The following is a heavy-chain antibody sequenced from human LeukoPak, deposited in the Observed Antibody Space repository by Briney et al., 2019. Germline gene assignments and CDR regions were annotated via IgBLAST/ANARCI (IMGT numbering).Heavy chain of an antibody. V-gene: IGHV2-70*04. CDR2: IDWDDDK. Sequence: SGPALVKPTQTLTLTCTFSGFSLSTSGMRVSWIRQPPGKALEWLARIDWDDDKFYSTSLKTRLTISKDTSKNQVVLTMTNMDPVDTATYYCARTYGSGSWGAFDIWAKGQWSPSLQ. D-gene: IGHD3-10*01. J-gene: IGHJ3*02. CDR3: ARTYGSGSWGAFDI. CDR1: GFSLSTSGMR.